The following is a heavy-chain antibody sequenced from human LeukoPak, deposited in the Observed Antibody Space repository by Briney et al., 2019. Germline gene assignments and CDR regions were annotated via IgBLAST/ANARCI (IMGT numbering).Heavy chain of an antibody. J-gene: IGHJ3*02. CDR1: GFTFRSHA. D-gene: IGHD6-13*01. CDR2: IYENGGTT. CDR3: ASVRPGSSSWYEYRI. Sequence: GGSLRLSCVGSGFTFRSHAMSWVRQAPEKGLEFVSGIYENGGTTYYADSVKGRFSISRDNSKNTLYLQMDSLRGEDTAVYYCASVRPGSSSWYEYRIWGQGTMVTVSS. V-gene: IGHV3-23*01.